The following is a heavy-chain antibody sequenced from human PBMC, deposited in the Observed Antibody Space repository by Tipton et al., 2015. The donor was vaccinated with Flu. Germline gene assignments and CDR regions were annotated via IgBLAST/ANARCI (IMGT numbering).Heavy chain of an antibody. CDR3: GSRTQDLSSGSWDNY. CDR2: IIPIFGTA. D-gene: IGHD6-13*01. Sequence: QVQLVQSGAEVKKPGASVKVSCKASGGTFSSYAISWVRQAPGQGLEWMGGIIPIFGTANYAQKFQGRVTITADESTSTAYMELSSLRPEDTAVYYCGSRTQDLSSGSWDNYWGQGTRVTVSS. CDR1: GGTFSSYA. J-gene: IGHJ4*02. V-gene: IGHV1-69*01.